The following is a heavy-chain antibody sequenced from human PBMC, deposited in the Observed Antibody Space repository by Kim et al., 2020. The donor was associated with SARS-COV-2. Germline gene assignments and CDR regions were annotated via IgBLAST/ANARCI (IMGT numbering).Heavy chain of an antibody. J-gene: IGHJ5*02. D-gene: IGHD2-15*01. CDR3: ARGEVVVGPIENWFDP. Sequence: SVKGRFTSSRDNAKNSLYLQMNSLRAEDTAVYYCARGEVVVGPIENWFDPWGQGTLVTVSS. V-gene: IGHV3-21*01.